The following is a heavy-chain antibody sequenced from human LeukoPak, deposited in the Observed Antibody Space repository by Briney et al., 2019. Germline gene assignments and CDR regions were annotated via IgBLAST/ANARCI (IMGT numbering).Heavy chain of an antibody. Sequence: PSETLSLTCTVSGGSISSGSYCWSWIRQPAGKGLEWIGRIYTSGSTNYNPSLKSRVTISVDTSKNQFSLKLSSVTAADTAVYYCARDSMPDYVWAFDIWGQGTMVTVSS. V-gene: IGHV4-61*02. D-gene: IGHD3-16*01. CDR2: IYTSGST. CDR1: GGSISSGSYC. J-gene: IGHJ3*02. CDR3: ARDSMPDYVWAFDI.